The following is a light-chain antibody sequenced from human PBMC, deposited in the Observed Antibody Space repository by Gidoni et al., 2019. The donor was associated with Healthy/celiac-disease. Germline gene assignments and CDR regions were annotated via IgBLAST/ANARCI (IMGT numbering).Light chain of an antibody. CDR3: QQYNNWPPPWT. V-gene: IGKV3-15*01. CDR1: QSVSSN. CDR2: GAS. J-gene: IGKJ1*01. Sequence: EIVINQSPATLSVSPGERATLPCRASQSVSSNLAWYQQKPGQAPRLLIYGASTRATGIPARFSGSGSGTEFTLTISSLQSEDFAVYYCQQYNNWPPPWTFGQGTKVEIK.